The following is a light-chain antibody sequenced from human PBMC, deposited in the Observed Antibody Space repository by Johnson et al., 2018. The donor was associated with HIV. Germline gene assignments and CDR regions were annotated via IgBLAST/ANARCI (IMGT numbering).Light chain of an antibody. CDR1: SCDIGNNY. CDR3: GTWDSGLSAGNG. CDR2: DNN. Sequence: QSVLTQPPSVSAAPGQKVTISCSGSSCDIGNNYVSWHQQLPGTAPKLLIYDNNNRSSGIPDRISGSKSGTSATLGITRLQTGDEDADYCGTWDSGLSAGNGFGTGTKVTVL. V-gene: IGLV1-51*01. J-gene: IGLJ1*01.